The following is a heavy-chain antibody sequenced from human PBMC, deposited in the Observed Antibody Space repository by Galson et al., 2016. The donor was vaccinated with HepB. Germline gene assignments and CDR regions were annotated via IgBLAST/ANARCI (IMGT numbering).Heavy chain of an antibody. J-gene: IGHJ4*02. CDR2: DSMDGRRK. D-gene: IGHD1-26*01. CDR3: AKDKTGWGCFDS. CDR1: GFTFSNYG. Sequence: SLRLSCAASGFTFSNYGMHWVRLPPGKGLEWVAADSMDGRRKFYADSVKGRFTISRDNSNNTLYLEMNSLGAEDTAIYYCAKDKTGWGCFDSWGQGTLVTVSS. V-gene: IGHV3-30*18.